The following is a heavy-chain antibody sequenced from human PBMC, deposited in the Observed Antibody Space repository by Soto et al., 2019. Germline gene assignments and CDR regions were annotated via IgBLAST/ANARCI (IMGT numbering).Heavy chain of an antibody. CDR2: ISSSGSTI. J-gene: IGHJ5*02. CDR3: ATEYSYGNWFDP. D-gene: IGHD5-18*01. Sequence: GGSLRLSCAASGFTFSDYYMSWIRQAPGKGLEWVSYISSSGSTIYYADSVKGRFTISRDNAKNSLYLQMNSLRAEDTDVYYCATEYSYGNWFDPWGQGTLVTVSS. CDR1: GFTFSDYY. V-gene: IGHV3-11*01.